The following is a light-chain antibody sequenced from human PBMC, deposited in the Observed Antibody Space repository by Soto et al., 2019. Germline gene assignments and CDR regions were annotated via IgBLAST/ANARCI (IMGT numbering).Light chain of an antibody. Sequence: QSMLTQPPSASGAPGQSVTISCTGTSSDVGGYNYVSWYQQHPGKAPKLMIYEVTKRPSGVPDRFSGSKSGNTASLTVSGLQAEDEADYYCSSYAGSSKVVFGGGTKLTV. J-gene: IGLJ2*01. CDR1: SSDVGGYNY. CDR3: SSYAGSSKVV. V-gene: IGLV2-8*01. CDR2: EVT.